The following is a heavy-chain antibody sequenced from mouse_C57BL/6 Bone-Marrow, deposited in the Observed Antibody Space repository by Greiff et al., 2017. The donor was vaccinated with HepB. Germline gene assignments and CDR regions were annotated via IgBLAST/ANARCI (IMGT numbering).Heavy chain of an antibody. Sequence: EVKLVESGGGLVQPGESLKLSCESTEYEFPSHDMSWVRKTPEKRLELVAAINSDGGSTYYPDTLERRFIFSRDNTKKTLYLQMSSLRSEDSALYYCARHGYDGCYPFAYWGQGTLVTVSA. CDR1: EYEFPSHD. CDR3: ARHGYDGCYPFAY. CDR2: INSDGGST. D-gene: IGHD2-3*01. J-gene: IGHJ3*01. V-gene: IGHV5-2*01.